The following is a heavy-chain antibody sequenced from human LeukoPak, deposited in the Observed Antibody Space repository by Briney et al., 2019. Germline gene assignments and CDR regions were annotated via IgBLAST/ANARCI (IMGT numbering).Heavy chain of an antibody. J-gene: IGHJ4*02. D-gene: IGHD6-19*01. CDR2: IYYSGST. V-gene: IGHV4-30-4*08. Sequence: SQTLSLTCSVSGGSISSGDYYWSWIRQPPGKGLEWIGYIYYSGSTYYNPSLKSRVTISVDTSKNQFSLKLTSVTAADTAVYYCASLGYSSGHRNFDYWGRGTLVTVSS. CDR3: ASLGYSSGHRNFDY. CDR1: GGSISSGDYY.